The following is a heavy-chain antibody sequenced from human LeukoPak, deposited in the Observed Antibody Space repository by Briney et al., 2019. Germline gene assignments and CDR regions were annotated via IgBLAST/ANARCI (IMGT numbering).Heavy chain of an antibody. CDR3: ASLAVAGLSEGY. J-gene: IGHJ4*02. Sequence: LETLSLTCTVSGGSISSDSYYWAWIRQPPGKGLEWIASIYYSGSTYYNPSLKSRVTISVDTSRNQFSLKLSSVTAADTAVYYCASLAVAGLSEGYWGQGTLVIVSS. CDR2: IYYSGST. CDR1: GGSISSDSYY. V-gene: IGHV4-39*01. D-gene: IGHD6-19*01.